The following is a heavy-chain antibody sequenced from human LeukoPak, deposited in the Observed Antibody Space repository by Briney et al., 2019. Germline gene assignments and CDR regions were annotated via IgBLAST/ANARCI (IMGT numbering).Heavy chain of an antibody. CDR2: ISGSGGST. CDR3: ATRGAVAGTSRRYSQH. Sequence: PGGSLRLSCAASGFTFSSYAMSWVRQAPGKGLEWVSAISGSGGSTYYADSVKGRFTISRDNSKNTLYLQMNSLRAEDTAVYYCATRGAVAGTSRRYSQHWGQGTLVTVSS. J-gene: IGHJ1*01. D-gene: IGHD6-19*01. V-gene: IGHV3-23*01. CDR1: GFTFSSYA.